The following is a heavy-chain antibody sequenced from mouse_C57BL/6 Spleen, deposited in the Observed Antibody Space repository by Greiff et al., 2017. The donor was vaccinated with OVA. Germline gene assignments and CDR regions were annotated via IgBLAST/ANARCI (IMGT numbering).Heavy chain of an antibody. D-gene: IGHD3-3*01. CDR1: GYTFTSYD. V-gene: IGHV1-85*01. CDR3: ASQGDSFL. Sequence: QVQLKQSGPELVMPGASVTLSCKASGYTFTSYDINWVQPRPGQGLQWIGWLYPRDGSTKYNEKFKCKATLTVDTSSSTAYMELHSLTSEDSAVYFCASQGDSFLWGQGTTLTVSS. J-gene: IGHJ2*01. CDR2: LYPRDGST.